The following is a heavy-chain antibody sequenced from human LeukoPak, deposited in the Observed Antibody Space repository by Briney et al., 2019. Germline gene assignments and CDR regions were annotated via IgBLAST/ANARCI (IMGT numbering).Heavy chain of an antibody. J-gene: IGHJ4*02. CDR1: GYTFTGYY. CDR2: INPNSGGT. D-gene: IGHD1-26*01. CDR3: ARSNLVGATETPFDY. Sequence: ASVKVSCKASGYTFTGYYMHWVRQAPGQGLEWMGWINPNSGGTNYAQKFQGRVTMTRDTSISTAYMELSRLRSDDTAVYYCARSNLVGATETPFDYWGQGTLVTVSS. V-gene: IGHV1-2*02.